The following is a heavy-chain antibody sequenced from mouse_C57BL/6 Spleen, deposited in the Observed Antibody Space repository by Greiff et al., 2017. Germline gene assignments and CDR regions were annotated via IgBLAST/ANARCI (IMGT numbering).Heavy chain of an antibody. CDR2: IYPGDGDT. V-gene: IGHV1-82*01. D-gene: IGHD2-1*01. J-gene: IGHJ2*01. CDR1: GYAFSSSW. Sequence: SGPELVKPGASVKISCKASGYAFSSSWMNWVKQRPGKGLEWIGRIYPGDGDTNYNGKFKGKATLTADKSSSTAYMQLSSLTSEDSAVYFCARGGNYEYWGQGTTLTVSS. CDR3: ARGGNYEY.